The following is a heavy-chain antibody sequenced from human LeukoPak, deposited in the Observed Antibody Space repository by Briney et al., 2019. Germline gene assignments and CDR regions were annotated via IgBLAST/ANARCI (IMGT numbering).Heavy chain of an antibody. CDR3: ARDGSNYYDSSGYYKH. Sequence: SETLSLTCTVSGGSISSYYWSWIRQPPGRGLEWIGYIYYSGSTNYNPSLKSRVTISVDTSKNQFSLKLSSVTAADTAVYYCARDGSNYYDSSGYYKHWGQGTLVTVSS. CDR2: IYYSGST. J-gene: IGHJ4*02. CDR1: GGSISSYY. D-gene: IGHD3-22*01. V-gene: IGHV4-59*01.